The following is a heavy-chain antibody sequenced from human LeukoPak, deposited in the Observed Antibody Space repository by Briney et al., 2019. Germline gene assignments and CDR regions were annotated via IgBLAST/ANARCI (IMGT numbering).Heavy chain of an antibody. Sequence: RASVKVSCKASGYTLTDYFLHWVRQAPGQGLEWMGWINPNSGATAYAQKFQGRVTMTRDTSISTANMELSRLRSDDTAVYYCARDDYVWGSYRPDGFEIWGQGTLVTVSS. CDR1: GYTLTDYF. CDR2: INPNSGAT. J-gene: IGHJ3*02. V-gene: IGHV1-2*02. D-gene: IGHD3-16*02. CDR3: ARDDYVWGSYRPDGFEI.